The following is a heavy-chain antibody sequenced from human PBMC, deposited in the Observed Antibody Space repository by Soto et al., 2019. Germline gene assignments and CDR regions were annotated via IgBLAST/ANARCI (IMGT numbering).Heavy chain of an antibody. D-gene: IGHD6-13*01. CDR1: GGSFSGYY. J-gene: IGHJ6*02. CDR3: ARGRVSSSSWYDRYYYYGMDV. V-gene: IGHV4-34*01. CDR2: INHSGST. Sequence: ETLSLTCAVYGGSFSGYYWSWIRQPPGKGLXWIGEINHSGSTNYNPSLKSRVTISVDTSKNQFSLKLSSVTAADTAVYYCARGRVSSSSWYDRYYYYGMDVWGQGTTVTVSS.